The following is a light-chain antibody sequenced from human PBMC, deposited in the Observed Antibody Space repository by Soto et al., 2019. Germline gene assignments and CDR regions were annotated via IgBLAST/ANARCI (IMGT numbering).Light chain of an antibody. CDR2: DSS. Sequence: ELVLTQSPATLSLSPGERATLSCRASQSVSTYLAWYQQKPGQAPRLLIYDSSSRATGIPARFSGSGSGTDFTLTISSLEPEDFAVYYCQQRGNWPSLTFGGGTKVDI. V-gene: IGKV3-11*01. CDR1: QSVSTY. CDR3: QQRGNWPSLT. J-gene: IGKJ4*01.